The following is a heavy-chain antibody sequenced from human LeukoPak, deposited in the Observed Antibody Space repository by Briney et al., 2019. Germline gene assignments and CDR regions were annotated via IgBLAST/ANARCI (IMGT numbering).Heavy chain of an antibody. CDR3: ARVGLRWELLNYFDY. D-gene: IGHD1-26*01. CDR1: GYTFTGYY. Sequence: ASVKVSCKASGYTFTGYYMHWVRQAPGQGLEWMGWINPNSGGTNYAQKFQGRATMTRDTSIGTAYMELSRLRSDDTAVYYCARVGLRWELLNYFDYWGQGTLVTVSS. J-gene: IGHJ4*02. CDR2: INPNSGGT. V-gene: IGHV1-2*02.